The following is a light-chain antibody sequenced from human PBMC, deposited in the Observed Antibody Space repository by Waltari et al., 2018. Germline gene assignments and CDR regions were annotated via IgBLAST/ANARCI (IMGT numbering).Light chain of an antibody. Sequence: QSALTQPASVSGSPGQSITISCPGTRSDIGTSSYVFRHQQYPGKAPKVIIYEVTKRPSGVSNRFSASKPGNTASLTISGLQAEDEADYYCSSFTTSNTWVFGGGTALTVL. CDR3: SSFTTSNTWV. V-gene: IGLV2-14*01. CDR2: EVT. CDR1: RSDIGTSSY. J-gene: IGLJ3*02.